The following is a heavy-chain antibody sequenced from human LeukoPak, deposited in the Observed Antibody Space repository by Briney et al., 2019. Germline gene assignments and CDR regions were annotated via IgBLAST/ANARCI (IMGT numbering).Heavy chain of an antibody. CDR3: ARDIRLGYCSGGSCPTVN. V-gene: IGHV1-69*04. J-gene: IGHJ4*02. CDR1: GGTFSSYA. Sequence: SVKVSCKASGGTFSSYAISWVRQAPGQGLEWMGRIIPILGIANYAQKLQGRVTITADKSTSTAYMELSSLRSEDTAVYYCARDIRLGYCSGGSCPTVNWGQGTLVTVSS. CDR2: IIPILGIA. D-gene: IGHD2-15*01.